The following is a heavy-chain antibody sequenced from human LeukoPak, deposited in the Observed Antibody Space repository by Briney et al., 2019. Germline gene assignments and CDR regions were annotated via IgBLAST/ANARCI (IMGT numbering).Heavy chain of an antibody. CDR3: ASDHRVAGY. CDR2: IKRDGSET. CDR1: GLTFISNG. Sequence: GGSLRLSCAASGLTFISNGMSWVRQAPGKGLEWVANIKRDGSETYYVDSVKGRFTISRDNAKNSLYLQMNSLRVEDTAVYYCASDHRVAGYWGQGTLVTVSS. D-gene: IGHD6-19*01. J-gene: IGHJ4*02. V-gene: IGHV3-7*01.